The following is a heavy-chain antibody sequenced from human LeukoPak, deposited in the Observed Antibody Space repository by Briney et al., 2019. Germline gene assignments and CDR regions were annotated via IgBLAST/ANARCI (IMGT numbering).Heavy chain of an antibody. CDR3: ARRISSWNVYIDK. CDR2: IYSSGTT. D-gene: IGHD1-1*01. V-gene: IGHV4-4*09. J-gene: IGHJ4*02. CDR1: GGSISSYY. Sequence: SETLSLTCTVSGGSISSYYWSWIRQPPGKGLEWIGYIYSSGTTNYNRSLQSRVIISLDTPKNQFSLSVTSVTAADTAMYFCARRISSWNVYIDKWGQGIQVTVSS.